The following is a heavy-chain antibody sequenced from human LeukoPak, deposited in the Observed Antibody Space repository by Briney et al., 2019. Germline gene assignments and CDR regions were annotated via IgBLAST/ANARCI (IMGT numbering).Heavy chain of an antibody. CDR3: ARGQYSSRISRWFDP. CDR2: IYTTGAGST. J-gene: IGHJ5*02. Sequence: SETLSLTCSVSGFSITSGYFWGWIRQSPGKGLEWIGNIYTTGAGSTYYNPSVKSRVTLFSDKAKNQLSLKMNSVTAADTAVYYCARGQYSSRISRWFDPWGQGTLVTVSS. D-gene: IGHD6-13*01. CDR1: GFSITSGYF. V-gene: IGHV4-38-2*02.